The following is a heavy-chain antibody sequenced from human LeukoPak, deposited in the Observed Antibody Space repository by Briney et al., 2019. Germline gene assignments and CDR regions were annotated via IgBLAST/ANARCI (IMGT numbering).Heavy chain of an antibody. Sequence: GGPLRLSCAACGFTFSSYSMNWVRQAPGKGREWVSSMSSSSSYIYYADTVKGRFTIYRDNAQNSLYLQMISLRAEDTAVYYCARDRQRYCSSTSCYADYWGQGTLVTVSS. CDR3: ARDRQRYCSSTSCYADY. V-gene: IGHV3-21*01. D-gene: IGHD2-2*01. CDR2: MSSSSSYI. J-gene: IGHJ4*02. CDR1: GFTFSSYS.